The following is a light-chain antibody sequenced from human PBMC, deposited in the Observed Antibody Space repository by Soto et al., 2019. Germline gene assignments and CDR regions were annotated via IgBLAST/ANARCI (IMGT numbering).Light chain of an antibody. CDR1: SSDVGGYNF. Sequence: QSVLTLPASVSGSPGQSITISCTGTSSDVGGYNFVSWYQQHPGTAPKLMIYDVSNRPSGVSNRFSGSKSGNTASLTISGLQPEDEADYYCSSYTSSSTVVFGGGTKLTVL. CDR3: SSYTSSSTVV. J-gene: IGLJ2*01. CDR2: DVS. V-gene: IGLV2-14*01.